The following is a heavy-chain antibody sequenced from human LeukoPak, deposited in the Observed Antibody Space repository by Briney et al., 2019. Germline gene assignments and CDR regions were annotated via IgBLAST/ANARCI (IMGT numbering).Heavy chain of an antibody. V-gene: IGHV3-30*18. Sequence: GGSLRLSCAASGFTFSSYGMHWVRQAPGKGLGWVSVISSDGINKYYADSVKGRFTISRDNSKNTLYLQMNSLRAEDTAVYYCAKDPLPWGYSYGHFDYWGHGTLVTVSS. CDR3: AKDPLPWGYSYGHFDY. CDR2: ISSDGINK. CDR1: GFTFSSYG. J-gene: IGHJ4*01. D-gene: IGHD5-18*01.